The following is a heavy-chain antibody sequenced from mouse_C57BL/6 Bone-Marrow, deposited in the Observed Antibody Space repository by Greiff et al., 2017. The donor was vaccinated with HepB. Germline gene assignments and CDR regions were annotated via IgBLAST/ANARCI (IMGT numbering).Heavy chain of an antibody. CDR2: IWRGGST. V-gene: IGHV2-5*01. J-gene: IGHJ1*03. D-gene: IGHD1-1*01. CDR3: AKSNDSSYWYFDV. CDR1: GFSLTSYG. Sequence: VQLQQSGPGLVQPSQSLSITCTVSGFSLTSYGVHWVRQSPGKGLEWLGVIWRGGSTDYNAAFMSRLSITKDNSKSQVFFKMNSLQADDTAIYYCAKSNDSSYWYFDVWGTGTTVTVSS.